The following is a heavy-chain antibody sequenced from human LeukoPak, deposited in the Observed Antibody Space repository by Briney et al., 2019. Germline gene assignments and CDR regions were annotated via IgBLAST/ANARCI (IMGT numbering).Heavy chain of an antibody. Sequence: SETLSLTCAVYGGSFSGYYWSWIRQPPGKGLEWIGEINHSGSTNYNPSLKSRATISVDTSKNQFSLELSSVTAADTAVYYCARGRLWFGDLDYWGQGTLVTVSS. J-gene: IGHJ4*02. CDR3: ARGRLWFGDLDY. D-gene: IGHD3-10*01. CDR2: INHSGST. V-gene: IGHV4-34*01. CDR1: GGSFSGYY.